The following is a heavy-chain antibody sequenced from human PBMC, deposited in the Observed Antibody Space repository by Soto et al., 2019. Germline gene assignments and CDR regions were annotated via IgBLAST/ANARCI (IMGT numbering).Heavy chain of an antibody. CDR2: SSDRRAGNT. D-gene: IGHD2-21*02. V-gene: IGHV3-23*01. CDR3: TTWLTAHFDY. CDR1: GFTFSSYT. Sequence: GGSLRLSCAASGFTFSSYTLNWVRRAPGKGLEWVATSSDRRAGNTHYSDSVRGRFTLSRDYSRNILFLQMDSLRADDTALYYCTTWLTAHFDYWGRGTQVTVSS. J-gene: IGHJ4*02.